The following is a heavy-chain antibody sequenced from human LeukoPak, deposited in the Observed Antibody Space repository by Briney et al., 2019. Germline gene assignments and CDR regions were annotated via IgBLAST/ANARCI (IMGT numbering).Heavy chain of an antibody. D-gene: IGHD1-1*01. CDR3: ARGGGGRHNWNDGWFDP. J-gene: IGHJ5*02. CDR2: IYYSGST. V-gene: IGHV4-59*01. Sequence: SETLSLTCTVSGGSMSSYYWSWIRQPPGKGLEWIGYIYYSGSTKYNPSLKSRVTISVDTSKNQFSLRLSSVTAADTAVYYCARGGGGRHNWNDGWFDPWGQGTLVTVSS. CDR1: GGSMSSYY.